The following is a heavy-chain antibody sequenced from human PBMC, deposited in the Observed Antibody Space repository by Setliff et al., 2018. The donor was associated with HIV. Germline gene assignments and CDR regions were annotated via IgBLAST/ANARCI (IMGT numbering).Heavy chain of an antibody. D-gene: IGHD2-21*02. CDR3: ARGVTGPYFDY. J-gene: IGHJ4*02. Sequence: GASVKVSCKASGFTFTSSAMQWVRQARGQRLEWIGWIVVGSGNTNYAQKFQERVTITRDMSTSTVSMELRSLRSDDTAVYYCARGVTGPYFDYWGQGTLVTVSS. CDR1: GFTFTSSA. V-gene: IGHV1-58*02. CDR2: IVVGSGNT.